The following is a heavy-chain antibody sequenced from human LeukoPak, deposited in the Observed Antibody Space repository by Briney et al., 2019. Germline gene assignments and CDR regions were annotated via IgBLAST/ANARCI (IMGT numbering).Heavy chain of an antibody. CDR1: GFTFSSYA. Sequence: PGGSLRLSCAASGFTFSSYAMHWVRQAPGKGLEWVAVISYDGSNKYYADSAKGRFTISRDNSKNTLYLQMNSLRAEDTAVYYCARDGSGYGAPEGWFDPWGQGTLVTVSS. CDR3: ARDGSGYGAPEGWFDP. CDR2: ISYDGSNK. V-gene: IGHV3-30*04. D-gene: IGHD5-12*01. J-gene: IGHJ5*02.